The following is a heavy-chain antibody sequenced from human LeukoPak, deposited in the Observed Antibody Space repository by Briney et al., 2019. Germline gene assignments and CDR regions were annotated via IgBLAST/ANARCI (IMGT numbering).Heavy chain of an antibody. V-gene: IGHV3-11*04. D-gene: IGHD5-18*01. CDR2: ISNSGSSI. CDR1: GFTFSDSY. J-gene: IGHJ5*02. Sequence: GGSLRLSCAASGFTFSDSYMTWIRQAPGKGLEWVSYISNSGSSIYYADSVKGRFTTSRDNAKSSLYLQMNSLRAEDTAVYYCARFDSYGYGWLDPWGQGTLVTVSS. CDR3: ARFDSYGYGWLDP.